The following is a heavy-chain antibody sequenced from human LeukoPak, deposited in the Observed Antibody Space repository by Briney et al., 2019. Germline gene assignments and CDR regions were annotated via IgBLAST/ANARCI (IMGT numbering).Heavy chain of an antibody. J-gene: IGHJ6*03. CDR1: GGSISSGGYY. V-gene: IGHV4-31*03. CDR2: IYYSGST. Sequence: SETLSLTCTVSGGSISSGGYYWSWIRQHPGKGLEWIGYIYYSGSTYYNPSLKSRVTISVDTSMNQFSLKLSSVTAADTAVYYCAGNWGGDYYYMDVWGKGTTVTVSS. D-gene: IGHD7-27*01. CDR3: AGNWGGDYYYMDV.